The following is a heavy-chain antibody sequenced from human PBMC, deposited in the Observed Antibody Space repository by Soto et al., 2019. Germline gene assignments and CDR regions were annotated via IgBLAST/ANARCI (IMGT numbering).Heavy chain of an antibody. V-gene: IGHV1-69*06. D-gene: IGHD2-15*01. Sequence: QVQLVESGGGVVQPGRSLRLSCAASGFTFSSYAISWVRQAPGQGLEWMGGIIPIFGTANYAQKFQGRVTITADKSTSTAYMELSSLRSEDTAVYYCARPGYCSGGSCRGWYYGMDVWGQGTTVTVSS. CDR1: GFTFSSYA. CDR2: IIPIFGTA. J-gene: IGHJ6*02. CDR3: ARPGYCSGGSCRGWYYGMDV.